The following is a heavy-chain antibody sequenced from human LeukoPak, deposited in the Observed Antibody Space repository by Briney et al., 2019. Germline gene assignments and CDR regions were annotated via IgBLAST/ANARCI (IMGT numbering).Heavy chain of an antibody. CDR3: ARGAEQQLLAYWFDP. J-gene: IGHJ5*02. Sequence: ASVKVSCKASGGTFSSYAISWVRQAPGQGLECMGGIIPIFGTANYAQKFQGRVTITADESTSTAYMELSSLRSEDTAVYYCARGAEQQLLAYWFDPWGQGTLVTVSS. CDR1: GGTFSSYA. V-gene: IGHV1-69*13. D-gene: IGHD6-13*01. CDR2: IIPIFGTA.